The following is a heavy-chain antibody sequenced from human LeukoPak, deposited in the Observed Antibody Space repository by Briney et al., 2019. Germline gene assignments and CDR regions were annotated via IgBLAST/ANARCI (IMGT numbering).Heavy chain of an antibody. CDR3: AKPLEKYTYGGNFDY. D-gene: IGHD4-23*01. CDR1: GFTFSSYA. J-gene: IGHJ4*02. CDR2: ISSSADST. Sequence: GGSPRLSCEASGFTFSSYAICWVPQAPGKGLAWVSVISSSADSTYYADSVKGRFTISRDNSKNTLYLQMNNLRAEDTAVYYCAKPLEKYTYGGNFDYWGQGILVTVSS. V-gene: IGHV3-23*01.